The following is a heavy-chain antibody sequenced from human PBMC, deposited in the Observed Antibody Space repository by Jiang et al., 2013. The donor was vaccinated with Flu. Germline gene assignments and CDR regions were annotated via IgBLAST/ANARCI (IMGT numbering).Heavy chain of an antibody. J-gene: IGHJ5*02. V-gene: IGHV3-33*01. CDR1: GFTFSSYG. CDR2: IWYDGSNK. CDR3: ARGRYLATNSNWFDP. D-gene: IGHD5-12*01. Sequence: VQLVESGGGVVQPGRSLRLSCAASGFTFSSYGMHWVRQAPGKGLEWVAVIWYDGSNKYYADSVKGRFTISRDNSKNTLYLQMNSLRAEDTAVYYCARGRYLATNSNWFDPWGQGTLVTVSS.